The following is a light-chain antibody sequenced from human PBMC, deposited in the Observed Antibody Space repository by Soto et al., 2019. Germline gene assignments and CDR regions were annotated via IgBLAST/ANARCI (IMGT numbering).Light chain of an antibody. J-gene: IGKJ1*01. Sequence: EIQMTQSPSSLSASVGDRVTITCRASQSITIYLDWYQQKPGKAPKLLIYAASSMHTGVPARFSGSGSGTDFTLTISSLQPEDFATYYCQQCYSTPRTFGQGTKVDI. V-gene: IGKV1-39*01. CDR3: QQCYSTPRT. CDR2: AAS. CDR1: QSITIY.